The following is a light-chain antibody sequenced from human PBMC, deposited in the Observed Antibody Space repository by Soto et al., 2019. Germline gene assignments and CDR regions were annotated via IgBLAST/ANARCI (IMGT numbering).Light chain of an antibody. V-gene: IGKV3-15*01. CDR1: QSVSSN. Sequence: EIVMTQSPATLSVSPGERATLSCRASQSVSSNLAWYQQKPGQAPRLLIYGASTRATGIPARFSGSGSGTEFTLTISRLEPEDFAVYYCQQYGSSPFGGGTKVDIK. J-gene: IGKJ4*01. CDR2: GAS. CDR3: QQYGSSP.